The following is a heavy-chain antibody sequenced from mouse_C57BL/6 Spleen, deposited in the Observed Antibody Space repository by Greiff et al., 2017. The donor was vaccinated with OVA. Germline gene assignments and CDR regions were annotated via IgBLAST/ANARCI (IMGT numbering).Heavy chain of an antibody. Sequence: QVQLQQPGAELVKPGASVKLSCKASGYTFTSYRMHWVKQRPGQGLEWIGMIHPNSGSTNYNEKFKSKATLTVDKSSSTAYMQLSSLTSEDSAVYYCARSLNYSDTRNYFDYWGQGTTLTVSS. J-gene: IGHJ2*01. CDR2: IHPNSGST. CDR3: ARSLNYSDTRNYFDY. CDR1: GYTFTSYR. V-gene: IGHV1-64*01. D-gene: IGHD1-1*01.